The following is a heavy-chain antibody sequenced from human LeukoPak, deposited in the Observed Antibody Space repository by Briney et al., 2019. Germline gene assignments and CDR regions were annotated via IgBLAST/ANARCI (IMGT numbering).Heavy chain of an antibody. CDR1: GLAFSAYK. V-gene: IGHV3-74*01. CDR3: VVGGSPGY. CDR2: ISTDGYTT. Sequence: GGSLRPSCAASGLAFSAYKMHWVRQAPRKGLVRVSRISTDGYTTDYADFVQGRFTASRDNTKNTWSLEMNSLRAEDTAVYYCVVGGSPGYWGQGTLVTVSS. J-gene: IGHJ4*02. D-gene: IGHD2-15*01.